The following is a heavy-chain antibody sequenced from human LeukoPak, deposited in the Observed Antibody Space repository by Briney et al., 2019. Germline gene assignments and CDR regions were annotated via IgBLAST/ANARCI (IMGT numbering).Heavy chain of an antibody. CDR3: ARNQQLGGHSYYYYGMDV. V-gene: IGHV3-23*01. D-gene: IGHD3-16*01. J-gene: IGHJ6*02. Sequence: QSGGSLRPSCVGSGFTSIAYALTWARQAPGKGLEWVSGISGGGVTTYYADSVKGRFTISRDNSKNTLYLQMNSLRADDTAIYYCARNQQLGGHSYYYYGMDVWGQGTTVTVSS. CDR1: GFTSIAYA. CDR2: ISGGGVTT.